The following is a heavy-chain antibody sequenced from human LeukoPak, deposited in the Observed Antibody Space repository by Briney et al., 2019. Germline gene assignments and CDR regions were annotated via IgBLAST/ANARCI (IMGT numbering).Heavy chain of an antibody. J-gene: IGHJ4*02. CDR1: GGTFSSYA. V-gene: IGHV1-69*05. CDR2: IIPIFGTA. Sequence: GASVNVSCKASGGTFSSYAISWVRQAAGQGLEWMGGIIPIFGTANYAQNFQGRVTITTDESTSTAYMELSSLRSEDTAVYYCARSQGSGITGAFDYWGQGTLVTVSS. D-gene: IGHD1-20*01. CDR3: ARSQGSGITGAFDY.